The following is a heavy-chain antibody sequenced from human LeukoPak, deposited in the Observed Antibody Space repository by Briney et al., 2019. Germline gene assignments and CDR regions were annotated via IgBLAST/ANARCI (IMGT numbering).Heavy chain of an antibody. CDR3: ARARTIFGVVTSLNWFDP. Sequence: TETLSLTCTVSGGSISSYYWSWIRQPPGKGLEWIGYIYYSGSTNYNPSLKSRVTISVDTSKNQFSLKLSSVTAADTAVYYCARARTIFGVVTSLNWFDPWGQGTLVTVSS. CDR1: GGSISSYY. D-gene: IGHD3-3*01. V-gene: IGHV4-59*01. CDR2: IYYSGST. J-gene: IGHJ5*02.